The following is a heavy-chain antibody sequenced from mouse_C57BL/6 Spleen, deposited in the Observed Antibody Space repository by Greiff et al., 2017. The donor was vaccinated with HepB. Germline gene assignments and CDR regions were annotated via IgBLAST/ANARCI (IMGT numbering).Heavy chain of an antibody. CDR2: IDPSDSYT. CDR1: GYTFTSYW. J-gene: IGHJ2*01. Sequence: QVQLQQSGAELVMPGASVKLSCKASGYTFTSYWMHWVKQRPGQGLEWIGEIDPSDSYTNYNQKFKGKSTLTVDKSSSTAYMQLSSLTSEDSAVYYCARYLADFDYWGQGTTLTVSS. V-gene: IGHV1-69*01. D-gene: IGHD5-1*01. CDR3: ARYLADFDY.